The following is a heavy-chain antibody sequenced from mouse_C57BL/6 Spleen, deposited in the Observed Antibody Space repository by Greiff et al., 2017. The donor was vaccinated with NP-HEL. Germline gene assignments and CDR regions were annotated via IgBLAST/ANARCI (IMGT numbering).Heavy chain of an antibody. V-gene: IGHV5-12*01. Sequence: EVKLVESGGGLVQPGGSLKLSCAASGFTFSDYYMYWFRQTPEKRLEWVAYISTGGGSTYYPATVKGRFPISRDNAKNTLYLQMSRLKSEDTAMYYCARGLRRYFDYWGQGTTLTVSS. CDR1: GFTFSDYY. J-gene: IGHJ2*01. CDR3: ARGLRRYFDY. CDR2: ISTGGGST. D-gene: IGHD2-2*01.